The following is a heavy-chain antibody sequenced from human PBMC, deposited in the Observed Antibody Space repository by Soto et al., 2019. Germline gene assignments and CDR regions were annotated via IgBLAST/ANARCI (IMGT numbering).Heavy chain of an antibody. CDR1: GFTFSSYA. J-gene: IGHJ4*02. V-gene: IGHV3-23*01. CDR2: ISGSGGST. D-gene: IGHD5-18*01. Sequence: EVQLLESGGGLVQPGGSLRLSCAASGFTFSSYAMSWVRQAPGKGLEWVSAISGSGGSTYYADSVKGRFTISRDNSKNTLYLQMNSLRAEDTAVYYCAKEARRFIRAMVNFDYWGQGTLVTVSS. CDR3: AKEARRFIRAMVNFDY.